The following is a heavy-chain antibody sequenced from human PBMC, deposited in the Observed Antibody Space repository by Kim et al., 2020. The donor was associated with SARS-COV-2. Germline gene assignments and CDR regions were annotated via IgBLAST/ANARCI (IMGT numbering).Heavy chain of an antibody. D-gene: IGHD1-7*01. V-gene: IGHV3-33*01. CDR1: GFTFSSYG. CDR2: IWYDGSNK. J-gene: IGHJ6*02. CDR3: ARDFEVVRNYGTYYYLYGMDV. Sequence: GGSLRLSCAASGFTFSSYGMHWVRQAPGKGLEWVAVIWYDGSNKYYADSVKGRFTISRDNSKNTLYLQMNSLRAEDTAVYYCARDFEVVRNYGTYYYLYGMDVWGQGTTVTVSS.